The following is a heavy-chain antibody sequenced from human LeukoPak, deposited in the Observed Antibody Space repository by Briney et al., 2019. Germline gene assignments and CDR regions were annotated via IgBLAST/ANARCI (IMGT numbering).Heavy chain of an antibody. CDR2: IRYDGSNK. J-gene: IGHJ4*02. V-gene: IGHV3-30*02. CDR1: GFTFSTYG. CDR3: AKDKDPWKSTSISDFDY. D-gene: IGHD1-1*01. Sequence: GGSLRLSCAAPGFTFSTYGMHWVRQAPGKGLEWVAFIRYDGSNKYYADSVKGRFTISRDNSKNTLYLQMNSLRAEDTAVYFCAKDKDPWKSTSISDFDYWGQGTLVTVSS.